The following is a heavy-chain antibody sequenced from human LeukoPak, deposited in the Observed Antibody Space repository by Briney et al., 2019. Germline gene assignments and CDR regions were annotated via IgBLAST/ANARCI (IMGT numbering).Heavy chain of an antibody. CDR3: ARGGGVYSYGYWFDP. J-gene: IGHJ5*02. Sequence: GASVKVSCKASGGTFISYAISWVRQAPGQGLEWMGGIIPIFGTANYAQKFQGRVTITADESTSTAYMELSSLRSEDTAVYYCARGGGVYSYGYWFDPWGQGTLVTVSS. V-gene: IGHV1-69*13. CDR1: GGTFISYA. D-gene: IGHD5-18*01. CDR2: IIPIFGTA.